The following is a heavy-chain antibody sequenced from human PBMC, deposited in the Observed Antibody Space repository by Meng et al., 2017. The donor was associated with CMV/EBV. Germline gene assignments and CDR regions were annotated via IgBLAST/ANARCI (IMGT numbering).Heavy chain of an antibody. CDR2: INHSGST. CDR3: ARGRILDIVVVVAAKGDGMDV. Sequence: SETLSLTCAVYGGSFSGYYWSWIRQPPGKGLEWIGEINHSGSTNYNPSLKSRVTISVDTSKNQFSLKLSSVTAADTAVYYCARGRILDIVVVVAAKGDGMDVRGQGTTVTVSS. J-gene: IGHJ6*02. CDR1: GGSFSGYY. V-gene: IGHV4-34*01. D-gene: IGHD2-15*01.